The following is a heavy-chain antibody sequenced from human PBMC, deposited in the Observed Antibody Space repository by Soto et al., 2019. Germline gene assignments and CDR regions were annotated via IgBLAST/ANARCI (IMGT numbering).Heavy chain of an antibody. CDR3: ARGRVGATRSYFDY. J-gene: IGHJ4*02. CDR2: INHSGST. V-gene: IGHV4-34*01. CDR1: GGSFSGYY. D-gene: IGHD1-26*01. Sequence: QVQLQQWGAGLLKPSETLSLTCAVYGGSFSGYYWSWIRQPTGQGLEWIGEINHSGSTNYNPSLKSRVTISVDTSKNKFSLKLSSVTAADTTVYYCARGRVGATRSYFDYWGQGTLVTVSS.